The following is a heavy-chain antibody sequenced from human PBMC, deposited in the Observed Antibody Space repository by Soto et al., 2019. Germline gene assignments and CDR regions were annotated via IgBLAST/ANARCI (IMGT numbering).Heavy chain of an antibody. D-gene: IGHD1-1*01. V-gene: IGHV1-46*04. J-gene: IGHJ4*02. Sequence: QVQLVQSGAEVKKPGASVKVSCKASGYSFPTYYIHWVRQAPGQGLEWVGLINPSGGRSTYAQKLQGRVTMTXXXXXXXXXXXXXXLXXXXXXXXXXARHWNXXDYFDYWGQGTLVTVSS. CDR1: GYSFPTYY. CDR3: ARHWNXXDYFDY. CDR2: INPSGGRS.